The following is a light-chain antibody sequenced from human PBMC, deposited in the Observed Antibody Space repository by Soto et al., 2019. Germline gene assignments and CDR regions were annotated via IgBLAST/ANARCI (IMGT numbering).Light chain of an antibody. J-gene: IGKJ1*01. CDR2: GAS. CDR1: QSVGTF. CDR3: QQYNNWPPWT. V-gene: IGKV3-15*01. Sequence: EVVLTQSPGTLSLSPGERATLSCRASQSVGTFLTWYQQKPGQAPRLLIYGASTRATGIPARFGGSGSGTEFTLTISSLQSEDFAIYYCQQYNNWPPWTFGQGTKVDIK.